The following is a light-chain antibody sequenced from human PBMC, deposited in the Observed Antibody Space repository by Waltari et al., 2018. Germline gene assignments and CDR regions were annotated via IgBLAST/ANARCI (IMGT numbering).Light chain of an antibody. CDR3: LQHNSFPLT. J-gene: IGKJ4*01. V-gene: IGKV1-17*01. CDR1: QGIRND. CDR2: AAS. Sequence: DIQMTQSPSSLSASVGDRVTITCRASQGIRNDLAWYQQKPGKAPKRLIYAASSLQSGVPSRCSGRGSGTDFTLTVSSLQPEDAATYYCLQHNSFPLTFGGGTNVEIK.